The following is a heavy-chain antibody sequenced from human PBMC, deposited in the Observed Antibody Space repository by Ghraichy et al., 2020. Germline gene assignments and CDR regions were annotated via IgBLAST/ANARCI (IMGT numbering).Heavy chain of an antibody. D-gene: IGHD1-26*01. CDR2: ISNDGTHK. V-gene: IGHV3-30*18. CDR1: GFTFSSYV. CDR3: AKKDGTSGSLDY. Sequence: LSLTCAASGFTFSSYVMHWVRQAPGKGLEWVAVISNDGTHKYYVDSVKGRFTISRDNSNNTVYLQMNSLRVDDTAVYYCAKKDGTSGSLDYWGQGTLVTVSS. J-gene: IGHJ4*02.